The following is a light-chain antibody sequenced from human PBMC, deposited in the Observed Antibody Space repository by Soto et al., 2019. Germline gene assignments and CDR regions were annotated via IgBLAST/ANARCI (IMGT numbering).Light chain of an antibody. Sequence: AIQLTQSPSSLSASVGDRVTITCRASQGISSASAWYQQKPGTVPKLLIYDVSSLESGVPSRFSGSGSGTDFTLTISSLQPEDFATYYCQQLNSSPFTFGPGTKVDIK. J-gene: IGKJ3*01. V-gene: IGKV1-13*02. CDR1: QGISSA. CDR2: DVS. CDR3: QQLNSSPFT.